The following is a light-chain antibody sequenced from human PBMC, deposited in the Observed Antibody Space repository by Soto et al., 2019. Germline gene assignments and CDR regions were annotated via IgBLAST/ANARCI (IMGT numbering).Light chain of an antibody. CDR2: DAS. CDR1: QSVSSY. CDR3: QQRSNWLWT. J-gene: IGKJ1*01. V-gene: IGKV3-11*01. Sequence: EIVLTQSPATLSLSPGERATLSCRASQSVSSYLAWYQQKPGQAPRLLIYDASNRATGIPARFSGSGSGTDFTLTISRLEPEDFAVYHCQQRSNWLWTFGQGTKVEIK.